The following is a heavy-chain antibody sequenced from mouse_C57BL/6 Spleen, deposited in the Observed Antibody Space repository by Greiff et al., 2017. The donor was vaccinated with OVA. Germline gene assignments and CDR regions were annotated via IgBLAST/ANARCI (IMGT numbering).Heavy chain of an antibody. V-gene: IGHV1-54*01. CDR1: GYAFTNYL. Sequence: VQPQQSGAELVRPGTSVKVSCKASGYAFTNYLIEWVKQRPGQGLEWIGVINPGSGGTNYNEKFKGKATLTADKSSSTAYMQLSSLTSEDSAVYFCAREGIYEGYFDVWGTGTTVTGSS. D-gene: IGHD2-3*01. CDR3: AREGIYEGYFDV. CDR2: INPGSGGT. J-gene: IGHJ1*03.